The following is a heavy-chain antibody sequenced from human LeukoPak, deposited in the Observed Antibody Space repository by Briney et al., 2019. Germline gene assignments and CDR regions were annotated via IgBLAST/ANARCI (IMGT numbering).Heavy chain of an antibody. D-gene: IGHD2-2*01. V-gene: IGHV4-59*01. J-gene: IGHJ4*02. CDR1: GGSINSYY. CDR3: ARGRWAMYYFDY. Sequence: SETLSLTCTVSGGSINSYYWSWIRQPPGKGLEWIGYIYYSGSTNYNPSLKGRVTISVDTSKNQFSLKLSSVTAADTAVYYCARGRWAMYYFDYWGQGTLVTVSS. CDR2: IYYSGST.